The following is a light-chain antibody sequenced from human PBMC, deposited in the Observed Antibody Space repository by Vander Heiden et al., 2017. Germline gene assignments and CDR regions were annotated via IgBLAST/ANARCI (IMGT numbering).Light chain of an antibody. J-gene: IGLJ3*02. CDR3: QADESSNHEV. Sequence: FMLPQPHSVSASPGNTVTLSCTGSSGSIASNYVQCYQQRPGSATTNVIYEDNKRHSGVTDRFSGSIDSSSTAASLTISGRKNEDEADYYWQADESSNHEVFGGGTKLTVL. CDR1: SGSIASNY. V-gene: IGLV6-57*02. CDR2: EDN.